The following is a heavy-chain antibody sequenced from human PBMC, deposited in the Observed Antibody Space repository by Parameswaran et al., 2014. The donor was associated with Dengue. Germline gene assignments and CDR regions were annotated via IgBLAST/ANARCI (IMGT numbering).Heavy chain of an antibody. J-gene: IGHJ6*02. Sequence: WIRQPPGKGLEWIGSIYHSGSTYYNPSLKSRVTISVDTSKNQFSLKLSSVTAADTAVYYCARGRDSSMDVWGQGTTVTVSS. V-gene: IGHV4-38-2*02. CDR3: ARGRDSSMDV. CDR2: IYHSGST. D-gene: IGHD5-24*01.